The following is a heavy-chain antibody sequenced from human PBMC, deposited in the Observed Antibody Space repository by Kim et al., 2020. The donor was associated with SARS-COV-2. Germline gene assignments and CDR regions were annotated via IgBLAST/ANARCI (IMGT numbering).Heavy chain of an antibody. CDR3: ASWDYSDNAGLVH. Sequence: SETLSLTCTVSGAPISSYYWVWVRQPPGKGLEWMATFLRSGSTSSNPSLKSGVLIPAAKSNHQSSLQLSTVPAADTPVYYCASWDYSDNAGLVHWGQGTLVTVS. CDR1: GAPISSYY. CDR2: FLRSGST. D-gene: IGHD4-4*01. J-gene: IGHJ4*02. V-gene: IGHV4-59*13.